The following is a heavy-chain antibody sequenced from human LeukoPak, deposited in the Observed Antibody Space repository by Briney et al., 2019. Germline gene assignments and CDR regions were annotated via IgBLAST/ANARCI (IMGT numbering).Heavy chain of an antibody. CDR2: INHSGST. D-gene: IGHD3-10*01. Sequence: SETLSLTCAVYGGSFSGYYWSWIRQPPGKGLEWIGEINHSGSTNYNPSLKSRVTISVDTSENQFSLKLSSVTAADTAVYYCARGRLGSRITMVRGFDPWGQGTLVTVSS. J-gene: IGHJ5*02. CDR1: GGSFSGYY. V-gene: IGHV4-34*01. CDR3: ARGRLGSRITMVRGFDP.